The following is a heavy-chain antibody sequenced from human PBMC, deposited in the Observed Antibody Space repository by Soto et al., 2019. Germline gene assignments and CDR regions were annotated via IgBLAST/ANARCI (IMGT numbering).Heavy chain of an antibody. J-gene: IGHJ4*02. CDR2: ISYDGSNK. V-gene: IGHV3-30-3*01. CDR1: GFTFSSYA. D-gene: IGHD5-18*01. CDR3: AREPPRLAMVFDY. Sequence: QVQLVESGGGVVQPGRSLRLSCAASGFTFSSYAMHWVRQAPGKGLEWVAVISYDGSNKYYADSVKGRFTISRDNSKNTLYLQMNSLRAEDTAVYYCAREPPRLAMVFDYWGQGTLVTVSS.